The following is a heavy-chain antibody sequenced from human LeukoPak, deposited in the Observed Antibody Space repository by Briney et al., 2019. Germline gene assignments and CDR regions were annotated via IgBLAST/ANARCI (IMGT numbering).Heavy chain of an antibody. CDR3: ARGVVPYYYYMDV. CDR1: GGSISSYY. J-gene: IGHJ6*03. Sequence: KASETLSLTCTVSGGSISSYYWSWIRQPPGKGLEWIGYIYYSGSTNYNPSLKSRVTISVDTSKNQFSLKLSSVTAADTAVYYCARGVVPYYYYMDVWGKGTTVTVSS. V-gene: IGHV4-59*01. CDR2: IYYSGST. D-gene: IGHD2-15*01.